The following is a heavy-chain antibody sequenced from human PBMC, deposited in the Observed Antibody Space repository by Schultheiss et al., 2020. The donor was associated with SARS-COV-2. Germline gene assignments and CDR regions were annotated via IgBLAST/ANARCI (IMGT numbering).Heavy chain of an antibody. V-gene: IGHV3-74*01. CDR3: ASHYGTYYYYMDV. Sequence: GESLKISCAASGFTFDDYAMHWVRQAPGKGLVWVSRINSDGSSTSYADSVKGRFTISRDNAKNTLYLQMNSLGAEDTAVYYCASHYGTYYYYMDVWGKGTTVTVSS. CDR2: INSDGSST. D-gene: IGHD3-16*01. CDR1: GFTFDDYA. J-gene: IGHJ6*03.